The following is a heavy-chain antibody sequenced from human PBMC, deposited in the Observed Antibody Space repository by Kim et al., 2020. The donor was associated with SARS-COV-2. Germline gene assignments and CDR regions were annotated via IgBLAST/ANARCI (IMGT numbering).Heavy chain of an antibody. V-gene: IGHV3-33*01. J-gene: IGHJ6*02. CDR2: IWYDGSNE. CDR1: GFTFSNYA. D-gene: IGHD3-3*01. CDR3: ARDGFDFWSGSGFYYYYGLDV. Sequence: GGSLRLSCAASGFTFSNYAFHWVRRAPGKGLEWVASIWYDGSNEYYADSVKGRLTISRDNDKNTLNLQMNSLSAEDTAVYYCARDGFDFWSGSGFYYYYGLDVWGQGTTVTVSS.